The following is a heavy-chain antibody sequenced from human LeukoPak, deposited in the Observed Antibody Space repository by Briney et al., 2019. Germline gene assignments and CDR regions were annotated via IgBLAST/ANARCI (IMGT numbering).Heavy chain of an antibody. D-gene: IGHD2-15*01. V-gene: IGHV4-34*01. CDR1: GGSFSGYY. Sequence: NPSETLSLTCAVYGGSFSGYYWSWIRQPPGKGLEWIGEINHSGSTNYNPSLKSRDTISVDTSKNQFSLKLSSVTAADTAVYYCARGYAPKYCSGGSCPRYFDLWGRGTLVTVSS. J-gene: IGHJ2*01. CDR2: INHSGST. CDR3: ARGYAPKYCSGGSCPRYFDL.